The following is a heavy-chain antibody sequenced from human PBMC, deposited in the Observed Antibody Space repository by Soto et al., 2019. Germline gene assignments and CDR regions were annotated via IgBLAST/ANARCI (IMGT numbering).Heavy chain of an antibody. V-gene: IGHV3-15*07. Sequence: GGSLRLSCAASGFTFSNAWMNWVRQAPGKGLEWVGRIKSKTDGGTTDYAAPVKGRFTISRDDSKNTLYLQMNSLKTEDTAVYYCTTDRPYCSGGSCYSFEGPPYGMDVWGQGTTVTVSS. CDR3: TTDRPYCSGGSCYSFEGPPYGMDV. CDR2: IKSKTDGGTT. CDR1: GFTFSNAW. D-gene: IGHD2-15*01. J-gene: IGHJ6*02.